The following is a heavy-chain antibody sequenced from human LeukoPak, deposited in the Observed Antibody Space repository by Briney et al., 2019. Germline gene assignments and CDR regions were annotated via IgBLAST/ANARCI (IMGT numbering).Heavy chain of an antibody. J-gene: IGHJ4*02. CDR2: IYYSGST. Sequence: SETLSLTCTVSGGSISSSSYYWGWIRQPPGKGLEWIGSIYYSGSTYYNPSLKSRVTISVDTSKNQFSLKLSSVTAADTAVYYCAREGPYSSVSFDYWGQGTLVTVSS. V-gene: IGHV4-39*07. CDR1: GGSISSSSYY. D-gene: IGHD6-19*01. CDR3: AREGPYSSVSFDY.